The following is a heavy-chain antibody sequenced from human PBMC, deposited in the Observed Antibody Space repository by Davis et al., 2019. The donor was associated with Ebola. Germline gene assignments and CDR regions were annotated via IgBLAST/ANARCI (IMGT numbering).Heavy chain of an antibody. V-gene: IGHV4-39*01. CDR3: ARARGYSYGLPIDY. CDR2: IYYSGST. J-gene: IGHJ4*02. Sequence: MPSETLSLTCTVSGGSISSSSYYWGWIRQPPGKGLEWIGSIYYSGSTYYNPSLKSRVTISVDTSKNQFSLKLSSVTAADTAVYYCARARGYSYGLPIDYWGQGTLVTVSS. D-gene: IGHD5-18*01. CDR1: GGSISSSSYY.